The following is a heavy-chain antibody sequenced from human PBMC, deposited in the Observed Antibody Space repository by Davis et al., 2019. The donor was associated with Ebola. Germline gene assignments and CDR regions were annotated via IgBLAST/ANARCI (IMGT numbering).Heavy chain of an antibody. D-gene: IGHD6-19*01. V-gene: IGHV4-4*09. CDR3: ARVEDRPGWYGMYNWIDS. J-gene: IGHJ5*01. CDR2: LQSSGSS. Sequence: ESLKISCPVSGGSISQNSLTWIRQCPGRGLEWNGNLQSSGSSNYNSSLRSRVLMSLDASKNQFFLKVTSVTPADSAVYYCARVEDRPGWYGMYNWIDSWGQGILVTVSS. CDR1: GGSISQNS.